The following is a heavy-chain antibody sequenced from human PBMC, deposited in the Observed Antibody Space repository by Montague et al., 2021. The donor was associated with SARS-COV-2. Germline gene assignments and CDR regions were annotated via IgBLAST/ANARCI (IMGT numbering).Heavy chain of an antibody. CDR1: GDSVSSNSVA. V-gene: IGHV6-1*01. D-gene: IGHD6-19*01. Sequence: CAISGDSVSSNSVAWSWIRQSPSGGLEWLGRTYYRSKWYSDYAPXVRGRLTVNPDASKNELSLELNYVTPEDTAVYYCVRYSGWFYFDFWGQGTLVTVSS. J-gene: IGHJ4*02. CDR3: VRYSGWFYFDF. CDR2: TYYRSKWYS.